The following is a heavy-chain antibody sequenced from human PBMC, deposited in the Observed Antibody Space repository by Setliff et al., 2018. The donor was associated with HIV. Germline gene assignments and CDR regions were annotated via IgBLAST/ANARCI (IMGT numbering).Heavy chain of an antibody. CDR3: TVYNTGSSKDHY. J-gene: IGHJ4*02. CDR1: GGSLSSYY. Sequence: KTSETLSLTCVAYGGSLSSYYWNWIRQTPGKGLEWIGEIHPTGHINYNPSYKSRVTISVDTSKNQFSLKLDSVTAADTAVYYCTVYNTGSSKDHYWGQGTPVTVSS. CDR2: IHPTGHI. D-gene: IGHD2-8*02. V-gene: IGHV4-34*01.